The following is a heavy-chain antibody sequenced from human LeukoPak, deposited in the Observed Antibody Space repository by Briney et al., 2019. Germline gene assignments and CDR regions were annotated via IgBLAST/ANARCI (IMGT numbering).Heavy chain of an antibody. CDR3: ARGDYYDSSGYSQYFQH. CDR1: GLTFCTYG. J-gene: IGHJ1*01. V-gene: IGHV3-23*01. Sequence: PGGSLRLSCIASGLTFCTYGMSWVRQAPGKGLEWVSGVSGSGGSTYYADSVKGRFTISRDNSKNTLYLQMNSLRAEDTAAYYCARGDYYDSSGYSQYFQHWGQGTLVTVSS. CDR2: VSGSGGST. D-gene: IGHD3-22*01.